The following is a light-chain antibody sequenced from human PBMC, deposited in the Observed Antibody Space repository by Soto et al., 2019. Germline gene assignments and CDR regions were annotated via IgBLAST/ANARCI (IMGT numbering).Light chain of an antibody. V-gene: IGKV3-20*01. Sequence: EIVLTQSPGTLSLSPGGSATLSCRASQSLVATYIGWYQAMRGQAPRLLIHGASTRATGIPKRFSGSGSGTDFTLTISTLEPEDFAVYYCQYYGASPYPFGQGTKLEI. CDR2: GAS. CDR1: QSLVATY. CDR3: QYYGASPYP. J-gene: IGKJ2*01.